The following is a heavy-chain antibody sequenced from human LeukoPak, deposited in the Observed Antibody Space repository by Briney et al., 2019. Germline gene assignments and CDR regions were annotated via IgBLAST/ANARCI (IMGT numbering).Heavy chain of an antibody. CDR3: TTDLENSNYPSWGYYYYYMDV. CDR1: GFTVSSNY. CDR2: IKSKTDGGTT. D-gene: IGHD4-11*01. Sequence: GGSLRLSCAASGFTVSSNYMSWVRQAPGKGLEWVGRIKSKTDGGTTDYAAPVKGRFTISRDDSKNTLYLQMNSLKTEDTAVYYCTTDLENSNYPSWGYYYYYMDVWGKGTTVTVSS. V-gene: IGHV3-15*01. J-gene: IGHJ6*03.